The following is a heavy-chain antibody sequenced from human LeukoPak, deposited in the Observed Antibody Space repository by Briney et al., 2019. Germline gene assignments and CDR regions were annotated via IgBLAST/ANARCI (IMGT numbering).Heavy chain of an antibody. J-gene: IGHJ4*02. Sequence: PGGSLRLSCAVSGFDFSSFAMSWVRQPPGKGLEWVSVISRRDDYTYYADSVKGRFTISSDNSKNTLYLRMNSLIAVDAAVYYCLNDWRSGSCHDSWGQGTLVTVSS. CDR1: GFDFSSFA. V-gene: IGHV3-23*01. D-gene: IGHD3-10*01. CDR3: LNDWRSGSCHDS. CDR2: ISRRDDYT.